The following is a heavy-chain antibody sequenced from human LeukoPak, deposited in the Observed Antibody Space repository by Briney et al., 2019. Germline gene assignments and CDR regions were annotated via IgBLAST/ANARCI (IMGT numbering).Heavy chain of an antibody. Sequence: GGSLRLSCAASGFTFDDYAMHWVRQASGKGLEWVSLISGDGGSTYYADSVKGRFTISRDNAKNSLYLQMNSLRAEDTAVYYCARVDCTNGVCYSRYYYMDVWGKGTTVTVSS. CDR2: ISGDGGST. V-gene: IGHV3-43*02. CDR1: GFTFDDYA. J-gene: IGHJ6*03. CDR3: ARVDCTNGVCYSRYYYMDV. D-gene: IGHD2-8*01.